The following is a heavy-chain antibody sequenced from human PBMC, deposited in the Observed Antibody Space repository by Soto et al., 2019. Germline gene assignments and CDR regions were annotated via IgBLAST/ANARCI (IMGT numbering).Heavy chain of an antibody. V-gene: IGHV5-51*01. CDR1: GYSFTSYW. J-gene: IGHJ6*02. CDR2: IYPGDSAT. Sequence: GESLKISCKGSGYSFTSYWIGCLRQMPGKGLEWMGIIYPGDSATRYSPSFQGQVTISADKSISTAYLQWSSLKASDTAMYYCARLKVMITFGGVIVKYGMDVWGQGTTVTVS. D-gene: IGHD3-16*02. CDR3: ARLKVMITFGGVIVKYGMDV.